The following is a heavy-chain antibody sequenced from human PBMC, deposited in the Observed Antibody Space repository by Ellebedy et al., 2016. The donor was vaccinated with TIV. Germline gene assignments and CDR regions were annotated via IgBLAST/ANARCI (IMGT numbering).Heavy chain of an antibody. Sequence: ASVKVSXXASGYRFSSDGISWVRQAPGQGLEWLGWMSANTGSTNYAQKYQDRVTMTIDTSTRTAYMELRSLTSDDTAVYYCTRFSFGVPSPLDDWGQGTLITVSS. CDR2: MSANTGST. CDR3: TRFSFGVPSPLDD. CDR1: GYRFSSDG. V-gene: IGHV1-18*04. J-gene: IGHJ4*02. D-gene: IGHD3-10*01.